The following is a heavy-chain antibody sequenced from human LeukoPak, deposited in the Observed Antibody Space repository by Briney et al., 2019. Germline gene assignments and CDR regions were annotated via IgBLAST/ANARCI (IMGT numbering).Heavy chain of an antibody. CDR3: AKDLHYGSADY. J-gene: IGHJ4*02. V-gene: IGHV3-21*01. CDR2: ISGSSAYI. Sequence: GGSLRLSCAASGFSFSTYYMNWVRQAPGKGLEWLSSISGSSAYIFIADSVRGRFTISRDNTKNTLYLQMNSLRAEDTAVYYCAKDLHYGSADYWGQGTLVTVSS. D-gene: IGHD3-10*01. CDR1: GFSFSTYY.